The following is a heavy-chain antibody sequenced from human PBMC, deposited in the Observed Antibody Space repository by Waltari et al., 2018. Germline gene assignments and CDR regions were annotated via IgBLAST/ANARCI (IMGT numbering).Heavy chain of an antibody. D-gene: IGHD2-15*01. CDR2: INHSGST. CDR3: ARPHCSGGSCPGWFDP. CDR1: GGSFSGYY. Sequence: QVQLQQWGAGLLKPSETLSLTCAVYGGSFSGYYWSWIRQPPGKGLEWIGEINHSGSTNSNPSLKSRVTISVDTSKNQFSLKLSSVTAADTAVYYCARPHCSGGSCPGWFDPWGQGTLVTVSS. V-gene: IGHV4-34*01. J-gene: IGHJ5*02.